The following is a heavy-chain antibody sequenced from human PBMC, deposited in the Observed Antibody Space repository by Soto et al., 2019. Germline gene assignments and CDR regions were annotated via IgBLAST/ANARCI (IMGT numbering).Heavy chain of an antibody. Sequence: QVQLVQSGAEVKKPGASVKVSCKASGYTFTSYGISWVRQAPGQGLEWMGWISAYNGNTNYAQKLQGRVTTXXDXSXXKASMDRRSLRSDDTAVYYCARGTGVAAPSNPLDYWGQGTLVTVSS. CDR1: GYTFTSYG. CDR3: ARGTGVAAPSNPLDY. D-gene: IGHD2-15*01. CDR2: ISAYNGNT. V-gene: IGHV1-18*01. J-gene: IGHJ4*02.